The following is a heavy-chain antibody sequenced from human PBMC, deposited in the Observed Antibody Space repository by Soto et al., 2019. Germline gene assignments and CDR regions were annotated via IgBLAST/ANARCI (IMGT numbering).Heavy chain of an antibody. CDR3: AREPASAQPVGLDF. Sequence: ASVKVSCKASGDTFSDYYIHWVRQAPGEGLEWRGWSNPNGGGTKYAPKFQGGVTMTRDTSITTAYMELSSLTAGDTAVYYCAREPASAQPVGLDFWGQGTLVTVSS. CDR2: SNPNGGGT. J-gene: IGHJ4*02. CDR1: GDTFSDYY. D-gene: IGHD6-25*01. V-gene: IGHV1-2*02.